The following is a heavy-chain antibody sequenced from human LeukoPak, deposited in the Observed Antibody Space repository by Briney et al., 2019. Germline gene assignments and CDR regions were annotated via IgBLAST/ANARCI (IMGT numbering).Heavy chain of an antibody. CDR3: ARLDLVSGYDY. Sequence: PGGSLRLSCAASGFTFSYYSMNWVRQAPGKGLEWVSVMYSGGTTVYADSVKGRLTISRDKSRNTVYLQMNSLRVEDTAVYYCARLDLVSGYDYWGQGTLVTVSS. CDR1: GFTFSYYS. CDR2: MYSGGTT. D-gene: IGHD3-9*01. V-gene: IGHV3-66*04. J-gene: IGHJ4*02.